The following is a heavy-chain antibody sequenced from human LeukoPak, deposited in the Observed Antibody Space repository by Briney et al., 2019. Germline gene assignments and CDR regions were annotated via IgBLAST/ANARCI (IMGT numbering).Heavy chain of an antibody. J-gene: IGHJ5*02. CDR3: ARGQVTIFGVGGSWFDP. D-gene: IGHD3-3*01. CDR2: MNPNSGGT. CDR1: GYTFTGYY. Sequence: ASVTVSCKASGYTFTGYYMHWVRQAPGQGPEWMGWMNPNSGGTNYAQKCQGRVTMTRDTSISTAYMELSRLRSDDTAVYYCARGQVTIFGVGGSWFDPWGQGTLVTVSS. V-gene: IGHV1-2*02.